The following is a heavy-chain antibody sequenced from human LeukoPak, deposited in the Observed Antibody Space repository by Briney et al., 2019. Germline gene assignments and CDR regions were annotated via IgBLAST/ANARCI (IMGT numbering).Heavy chain of an antibody. J-gene: IGHJ3*02. Sequence: SETLSLTCAVSGYSISSGYYWGWIRQPPGKGLEWIGSIYHSGSTYYNPSLKTRVTISVDTSKNQFSLKLSSVTAADTAVYYCARLRVVTEAFDIWGQGTMVTVSS. D-gene: IGHD4-23*01. V-gene: IGHV4-38-2*01. CDR3: ARLRVVTEAFDI. CDR2: IYHSGST. CDR1: GYSISSGYY.